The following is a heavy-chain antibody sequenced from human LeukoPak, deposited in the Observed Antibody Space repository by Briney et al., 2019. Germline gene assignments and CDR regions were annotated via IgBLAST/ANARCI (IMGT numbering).Heavy chain of an antibody. CDR3: AKSDRYCSGGSCYPGDFDY. CDR2: ISGSGGST. CDR1: GFTVSSNY. J-gene: IGHJ4*02. Sequence: GGSLRLSCAASGFTVSSNYMSWVRQAPGKGLEWVSAISGSGGSTYYADSVKGRFTISRDNSKNTLYLQMNSLRAEDTAVYYCAKSDRYCSGGSCYPGDFDYWGQGTLVTVSS. V-gene: IGHV3-23*01. D-gene: IGHD2-15*01.